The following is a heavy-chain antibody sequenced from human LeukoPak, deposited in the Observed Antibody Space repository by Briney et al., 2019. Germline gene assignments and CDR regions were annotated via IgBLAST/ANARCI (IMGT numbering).Heavy chain of an antibody. CDR1: GGSISSGDYY. CDR2: IYYSGST. J-gene: IGHJ6*02. Sequence: PSQTLSLTCTVSGGSISSGDYYWSWIRQHPGKGLEWIGYIYYSGSTNYNPSLKSRVTISVDTSKNQFSLKLSSVTAADTAVYYCARGLRAVDYPSGYYLLYYYYGMDVWGQGTTVTVSS. CDR3: ARGLRAVDYPSGYYLLYYYYGMDV. V-gene: IGHV4-31*03. D-gene: IGHD3-22*01.